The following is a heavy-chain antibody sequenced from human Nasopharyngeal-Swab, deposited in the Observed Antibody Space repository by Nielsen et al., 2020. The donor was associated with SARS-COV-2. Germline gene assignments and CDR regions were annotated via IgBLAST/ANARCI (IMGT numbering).Heavy chain of an antibody. V-gene: IGHV5-10-1*01. D-gene: IGHD3-10*01. CDR2: IDPSDSYT. CDR3: ARRVYGSGEELDP. J-gene: IGHJ5*02. Sequence: VRQMPGKGLEWMGRIDPSDSYTNYSPSFQGHVTISADKSISTAYLQWSSLKASDTAMYYCARRVYGSGEELDPWGQGTLVTVSS.